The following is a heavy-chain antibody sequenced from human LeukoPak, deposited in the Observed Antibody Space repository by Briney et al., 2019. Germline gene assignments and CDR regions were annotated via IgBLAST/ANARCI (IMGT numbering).Heavy chain of an antibody. CDR2: ISGSGGSK. J-gene: IGHJ5*02. CDR1: GFTFNSYA. D-gene: IGHD2-15*01. Sequence: GGSLRLSCAASGFTFNSYAMSWVRQAPGKGREGVSAISGSGGSKYYAVSVKGRVTIPRDNSKHTLYPQMNSLRAEDTAVYYCANHMRSQAFDPWGQGTLVTVSS. V-gene: IGHV3-23*01. CDR3: ANHMRSQAFDP.